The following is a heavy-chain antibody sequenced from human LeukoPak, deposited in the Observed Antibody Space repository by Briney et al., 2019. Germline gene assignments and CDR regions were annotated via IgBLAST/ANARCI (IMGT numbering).Heavy chain of an antibody. J-gene: IGHJ5*02. CDR3: ARHEAIHDLFDP. CDR2: IHYSGKT. Sequence: SETLSRNCTGSGFSSYGSSYDWRSLGQPPGKVVWFIGSIHYSGKTHDNPAPNRRATISLDTSNNQLPLKLSSVTAADTALYYCARHEAIHDLFDPWGQGTLVTVSS. D-gene: IGHD1-1*01. V-gene: IGHV4-39*01. CDR1: GFSSYGSSYD.